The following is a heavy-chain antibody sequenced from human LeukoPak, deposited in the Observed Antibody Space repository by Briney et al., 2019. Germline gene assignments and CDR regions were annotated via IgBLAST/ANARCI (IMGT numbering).Heavy chain of an antibody. D-gene: IGHD2-21*01. J-gene: IGHJ3*01. Sequence: GGSLRLSCAASGFPFSTYSMNWVRQAPGKGLEWVSSISSSSSYIYYTNSVKGRFTISRDNAKNLLFLQMNSLRAEDTAVYYCARSTLIGPRGAFDFWVQGTMVSVSS. CDR2: ISSSSSYI. CDR1: GFPFSTYS. V-gene: IGHV3-21*01. CDR3: ARSTLIGPRGAFDF.